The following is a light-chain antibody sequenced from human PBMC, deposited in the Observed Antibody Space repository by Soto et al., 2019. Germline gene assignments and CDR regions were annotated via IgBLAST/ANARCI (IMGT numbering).Light chain of an antibody. CDR2: TNS. CDR1: SSNIGNNP. CDR3: ATWDDIRYV. J-gene: IGLJ1*01. Sequence: QSVLTQSPSVSGTPGQRVTISCSGSSSNIGNNPVSWYQHVPGAAPKLLIYTNSQRPLGVPVRFSGSKSGTSASLTIGGLQSEDEADYYCATWDDIRYVFGIGTKVTVL. V-gene: IGLV1-44*01.